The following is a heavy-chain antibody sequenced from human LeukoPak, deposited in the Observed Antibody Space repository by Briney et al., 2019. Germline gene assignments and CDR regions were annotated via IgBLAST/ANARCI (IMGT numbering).Heavy chain of an antibody. J-gene: IGHJ6*02. V-gene: IGHV3-48*02. CDR2: ISSSSSMR. CDR3: GGMDV. CDR1: GFTFNTYS. Sequence: PGGSLRLSCAASGFTFNTYSMNWVRQAPGKGLEWVSYISSSSSMRWYADSVKGRFSISRDNAKNSLYLQMNSLRDEDTAVYYRGGMDVWGQGTTVTVSS.